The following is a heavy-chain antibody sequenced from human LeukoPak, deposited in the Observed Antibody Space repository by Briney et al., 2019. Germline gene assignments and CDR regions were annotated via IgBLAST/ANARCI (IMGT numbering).Heavy chain of an antibody. CDR1: GFTFSNAW. CDR3: ARDTSYSSSSDIYDAFDI. Sequence: PGGSLRLSCAASGFTFSNAWMSWVRQAPGKGLEWVGRIKSKTDGGTTDYAAPVKGRFTISRDDSKNTLYLQMNSLRAEDTAVYYCARDTSYSSSSDIYDAFDIWGQGTMVTVSS. D-gene: IGHD6-6*01. J-gene: IGHJ3*02. CDR2: IKSKTDGGTT. V-gene: IGHV3-15*01.